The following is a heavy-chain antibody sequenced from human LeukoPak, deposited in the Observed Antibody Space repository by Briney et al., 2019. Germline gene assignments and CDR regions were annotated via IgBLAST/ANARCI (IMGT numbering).Heavy chain of an antibody. CDR1: GFTFSNYA. CDR3: ARNRGATGYYWVDY. Sequence: PGGSLRLSCAAAGFTFSNYAMHWVRQAPGKGLEWVAVISYDGTNEYYADSVKGRFTISRDKSKNTLYLQMDSLRVEDTAVFYCARNRGATGYYWVDYWGQGTLVSVSS. D-gene: IGHD3-22*01. J-gene: IGHJ4*02. V-gene: IGHV3-30-3*01. CDR2: ISYDGTNE.